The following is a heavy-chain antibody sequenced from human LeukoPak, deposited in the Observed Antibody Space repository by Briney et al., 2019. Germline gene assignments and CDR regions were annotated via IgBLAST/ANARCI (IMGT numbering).Heavy chain of an antibody. Sequence: GGSLRLSCAASGFTFSIYAMSWVRQAPGKGLEWVSAVSGSGASTYYADSVKGRFTISRDNSKNTLYLQMNSLRAEDTAVYYCARGHWGLDYWGQGALVTVSS. CDR2: VSGSGAST. D-gene: IGHD7-27*01. V-gene: IGHV3-23*01. J-gene: IGHJ4*02. CDR1: GFTFSIYA. CDR3: ARGHWGLDY.